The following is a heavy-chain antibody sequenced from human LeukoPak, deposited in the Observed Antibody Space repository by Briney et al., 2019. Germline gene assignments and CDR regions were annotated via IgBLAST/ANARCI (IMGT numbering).Heavy chain of an antibody. V-gene: IGHV3-49*04. CDR1: GFTFGDYA. CDR2: IRSKAYGGTT. CDR3: ISYYYDSSGYYPGY. J-gene: IGHJ4*02. D-gene: IGHD3-22*01. Sequence: GGSLRLSCTASGFTFGDYAMSWVRQAPGKGLEWVGFIRSKAYGGTTEYAASVKGRFTISRDDSKSIAYLQMNSLKTEDTAVYYCISYYYDSSGYYPGYWGQGTLVTVSS.